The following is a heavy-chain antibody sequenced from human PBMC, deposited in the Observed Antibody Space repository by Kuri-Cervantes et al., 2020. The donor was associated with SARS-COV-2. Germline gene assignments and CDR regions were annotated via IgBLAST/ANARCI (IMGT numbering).Heavy chain of an antibody. CDR3: AKDSNYYGSGSYLDY. V-gene: IGHV3-21*04. D-gene: IGHD3-10*01. CDR2: ISSSSSYI. CDR1: GFTFSSYS. Sequence: LTCAASGFTFSSYSMNWVRQAPGKGLEWVSSISSSSSYIYYADSVKGRFTISRDNAKNSLYPQMNSLRAEDTALYYCAKDSNYYGSGSYLDYWGQGTLVTVSS. J-gene: IGHJ4*02.